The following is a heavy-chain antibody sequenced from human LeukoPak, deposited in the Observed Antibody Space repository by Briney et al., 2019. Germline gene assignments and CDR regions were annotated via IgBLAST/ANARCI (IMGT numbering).Heavy chain of an antibody. CDR3: AIWPTVSNHYFDY. CDR2: IIPIFGTA. J-gene: IGHJ4*02. V-gene: IGHV1-69*13. D-gene: IGHD4-17*01. CDR1: GYTFTSYY. Sequence: SVKVSCKASGYTFTSYYMHWVRQAPGQGLEWMGGIIPIFGTANYAQKFQGRVTITADESTSTAYMELGSLRSEDTAVYYCAIWPTVSNHYFDYWGQGTLVTVSS.